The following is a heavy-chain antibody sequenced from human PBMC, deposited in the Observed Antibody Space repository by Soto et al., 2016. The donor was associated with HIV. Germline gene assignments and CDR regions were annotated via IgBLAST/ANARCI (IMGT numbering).Heavy chain of an antibody. CDR2: INSDGTST. CDR3: ARVQSFYNPHFDS. CDR1: GFTFDTYW. V-gene: IGHV3-74*01. D-gene: IGHD1-1*01. Sequence: EVQLVESGGGLVQPGGSLRLSCAASGFTFDTYWMHWVRQAPGKGLVWVSRINSDGTSTTYADFVRGRFSISRDNAKNTVYLEMNSLRVEDTAIYYCARVQSFYNPHFDSWARESCSPSPQ. J-gene: IGHJ4*02.